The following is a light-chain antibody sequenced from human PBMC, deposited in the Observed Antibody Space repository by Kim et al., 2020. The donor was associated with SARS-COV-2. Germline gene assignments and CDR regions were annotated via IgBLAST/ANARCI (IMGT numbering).Light chain of an antibody. V-gene: IGKV3-15*01. CDR3: QRGLT. CDR1: QSVSGN. Sequence: PILSVSPGETATLSCRASQSVSGNLVWYQQKPGQAPRLLIYGTSTRATGIPARFSGSGSGTEFTLTISSLQSEDFAVYYCQRGLTFGGGTKVDIK. CDR2: GTS. J-gene: IGKJ4*01.